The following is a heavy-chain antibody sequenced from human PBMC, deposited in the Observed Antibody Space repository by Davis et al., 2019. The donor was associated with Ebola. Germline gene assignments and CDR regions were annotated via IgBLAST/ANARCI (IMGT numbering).Heavy chain of an antibody. CDR3: ARRGEYQLPSLFDY. Sequence: MPSETLSLTCTVSGGSISSSSYYWGWIRQPPGKGLEWIGSIYYSGSTYYNPSLKSRVTISVDTSKNQFSLKLSSVTAADTAVYYCARRGEYQLPSLFDYWGQGTLVTVSS. CDR1: GGSISSSSYY. J-gene: IGHJ4*02. V-gene: IGHV4-39*01. D-gene: IGHD2-2*01. CDR2: IYYSGST.